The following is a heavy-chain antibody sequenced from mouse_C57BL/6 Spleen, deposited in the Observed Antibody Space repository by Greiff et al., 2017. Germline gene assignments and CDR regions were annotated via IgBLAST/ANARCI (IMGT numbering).Heavy chain of an antibody. CDR2: INPRSGNT. V-gene: IGHV1-81*01. D-gene: IGHD1-1*01. J-gene: IGHJ3*01. Sequence: VQLQQSGAELARPGASVKLSCKASGYTFTSYGISWVKQRTGQGLEWIGEINPRSGNTYYNEKFKGKATLTADKSSSTAYMELRSLTSEDSAVYFCARWGTTVGAYWGQGTLVTVSA. CDR1: GYTFTSYG. CDR3: ARWGTTVGAY.